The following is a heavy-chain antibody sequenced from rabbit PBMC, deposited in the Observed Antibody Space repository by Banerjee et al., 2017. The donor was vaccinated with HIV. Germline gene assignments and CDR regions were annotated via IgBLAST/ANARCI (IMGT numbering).Heavy chain of an antibody. Sequence: QQLEESGGDLVKPGASLTLTCTASGFSFSSSYYMCWVRQAPGKGLEWIACIYTGSSGRTYYASWAKGRFTISSNNAQNTVDLQMNSLTAADTATYFCARDMTNNVGYPYFNLWGPGTLVTVS. V-gene: IGHV1S40*01. CDR1: GFSFSSSYY. CDR3: ARDMTNNVGYPYFNL. J-gene: IGHJ4*01. D-gene: IGHD2-1*01. CDR2: IYTGSSGRT.